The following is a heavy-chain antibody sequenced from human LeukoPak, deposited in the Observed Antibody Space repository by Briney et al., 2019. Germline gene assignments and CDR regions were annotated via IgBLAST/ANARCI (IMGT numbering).Heavy chain of an antibody. CDR2: ISWNSGSI. J-gene: IGHJ6*02. Sequence: GRSLRLSCAASGFTFDDYAMHWVRQAPGKGLEWVSGISWNSGSIGYADSVKGRFTISRDNAKNSLYLQMNSLRAEDTALYYCAKALYGMDVWGQGTTVTVSS. CDR1: GFTFDDYA. V-gene: IGHV3-9*01. CDR3: AKALYGMDV.